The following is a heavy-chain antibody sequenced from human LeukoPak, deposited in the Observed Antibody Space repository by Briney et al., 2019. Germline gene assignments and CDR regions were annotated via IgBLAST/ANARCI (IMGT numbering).Heavy chain of an antibody. Sequence: GGSLRLSCAASGFTFSSYAMSWVRQAPGKGLEWVSAISGSGGSTYYADSVKGRFTISRDNAKNTLYLQMNSLRAEDTAVYYCARRGAASDAFDIWGQGTMVTVSS. CDR2: ISGSGGST. V-gene: IGHV3-23*01. D-gene: IGHD3-16*01. CDR3: ARRGAASDAFDI. CDR1: GFTFSSYA. J-gene: IGHJ3*02.